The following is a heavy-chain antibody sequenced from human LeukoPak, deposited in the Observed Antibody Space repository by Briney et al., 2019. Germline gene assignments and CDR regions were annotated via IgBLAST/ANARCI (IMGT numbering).Heavy chain of an antibody. CDR2: INPNSGGT. Sequence: ASVEVSCKASGYTLTGYYMHWVRQAPGQGLEWMGRINPNSGGTNYAQKFQGRVTMTRDTSISTAYMELSRLRSDDTAVYYCAALPPGDCSSTSCYIFDYWGQGTLVTVSS. D-gene: IGHD2-2*02. CDR1: GYTLTGYY. J-gene: IGHJ4*02. V-gene: IGHV1-2*06. CDR3: AALPPGDCSSTSCYIFDY.